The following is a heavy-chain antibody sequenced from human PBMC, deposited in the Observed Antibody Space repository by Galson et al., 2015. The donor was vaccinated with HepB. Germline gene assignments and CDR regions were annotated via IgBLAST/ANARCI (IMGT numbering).Heavy chain of an antibody. D-gene: IGHD1-26*01. V-gene: IGHV1-18*01. Sequence: SVKVSCKASGYTFTSYGISRVRQAPGQGLEWMGWISAYNGNTNYAQKLQGRVTMPTDTSTSTAYMELRSLRSDDPAVYYCARDRGSGSYHVGGPNKAELTIHLNYWGQGTLVTVSS. CDR2: ISAYNGNT. CDR1: GYTFTSYG. CDR3: ARDRGSGSYHVGGPNKAELTIHLNY. J-gene: IGHJ4*02.